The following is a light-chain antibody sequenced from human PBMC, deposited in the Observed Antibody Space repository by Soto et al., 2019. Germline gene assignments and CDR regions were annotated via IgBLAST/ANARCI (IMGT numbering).Light chain of an antibody. CDR3: QRYNSAST. CDR2: ATS. J-gene: IGKJ1*01. Sequence: DIQMTQSPSSLSASVGDRVTITCRASQDITNYLAWYQQKPGKVPDLLIYATSTLRSGVPPRFSGSGFGTYFSLTISSLQPEDVATYYCQRYNSASTFGPGTKVEIK. V-gene: IGKV1-27*01. CDR1: QDITNY.